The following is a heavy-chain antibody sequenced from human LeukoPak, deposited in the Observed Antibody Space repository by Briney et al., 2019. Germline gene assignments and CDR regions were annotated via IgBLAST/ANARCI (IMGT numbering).Heavy chain of an antibody. CDR3: ATQDVSVVVVAASFDY. J-gene: IGHJ4*02. CDR2: ISAYNGNT. D-gene: IGHD2-15*01. CDR1: GYTLTSYG. Sequence: GASVKVSCKASGYTLTSYGISWVRQAPGQGLEWMGWISAYNGNTNYAQKLQGRVTMTTDTSTSTAYMELRSLRSDDTAVYYCATQDVSVVVVAASFDYWGQGTLVTVSS. V-gene: IGHV1-18*01.